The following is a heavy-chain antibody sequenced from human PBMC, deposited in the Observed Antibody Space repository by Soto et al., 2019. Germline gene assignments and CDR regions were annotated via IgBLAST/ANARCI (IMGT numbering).Heavy chain of an antibody. D-gene: IGHD5-18*01. J-gene: IGHJ3*02. CDR3: ARDIYSYGSVGTPDI. V-gene: IGHV3-30-3*01. CDR2: ISNDGNRQ. CDR1: GFSFISQA. Sequence: PGGSLRLSCVASGFSFISQAMHWVRQAPGKGLEWVAAISNDGNRQLYADSVKDRFTISRDNSRNTLDLQMNNLRTEDTGVYFCARDIYSYGSVGTPDIWGLGTMVT.